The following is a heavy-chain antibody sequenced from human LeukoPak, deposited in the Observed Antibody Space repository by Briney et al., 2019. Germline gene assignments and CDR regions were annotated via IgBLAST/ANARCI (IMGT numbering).Heavy chain of an antibody. CDR1: GGSFSGYY. J-gene: IGHJ5*02. D-gene: IGHD2-2*01. Sequence: SETLSLTCAVYGGSFSGYYWSWIRQPPGKGLEWIGSIYYSGSTYYNPSLKSRVTISVDTSKNQFSLKLSSVTAADTAVYYCARDCSSTSCYGPWGQGTLVTVSS. CDR3: ARDCSSTSCYGP. V-gene: IGHV4-34*01. CDR2: IYYSGST.